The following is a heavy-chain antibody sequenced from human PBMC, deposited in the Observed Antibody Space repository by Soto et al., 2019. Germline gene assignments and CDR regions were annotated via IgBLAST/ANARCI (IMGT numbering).Heavy chain of an antibody. CDR1: GGSIINGDYY. Sequence: QVQLQESGPGLVKPSQTLSLTCTVSGGSIINGDYYWSWIRQPPGKGLEWIGYTYYSGNTYYNPSLKSRVMISVDTSKNQFSLNLSSVTAADTAVYYCASGYSDILTGRDTKYYFDYWGQGALVTVSS. CDR3: ASGYSDILTGRDTKYYFDY. CDR2: TYYSGNT. J-gene: IGHJ4*02. D-gene: IGHD3-9*01. V-gene: IGHV4-30-4*01.